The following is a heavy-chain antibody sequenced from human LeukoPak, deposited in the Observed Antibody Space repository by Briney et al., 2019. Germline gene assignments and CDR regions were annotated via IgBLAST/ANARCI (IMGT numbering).Heavy chain of an antibody. CDR2: IIPIFGTA. J-gene: IGHJ4*02. CDR3: ARVVRDRLSFRFDY. CDR1: GGTFSSYA. D-gene: IGHD2-21*02. V-gene: IGHV1-69*13. Sequence: SVKVSCKASGGTFSSYAISWVRQAPGRGLEWMGGIIPIFGTANYAQKFQGRVTITADESTSTAYMELSSLRSEDTAVYYCARVVRDRLSFRFDYWGQGTLVTVSS.